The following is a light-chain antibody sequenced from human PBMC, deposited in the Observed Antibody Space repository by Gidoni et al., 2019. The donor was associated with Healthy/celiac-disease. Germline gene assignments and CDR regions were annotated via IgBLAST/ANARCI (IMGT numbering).Light chain of an antibody. J-gene: IGLJ2*01. V-gene: IGLV2-23*02. CDR1: SSDVGSYNL. CDR2: EVS. CDR3: CSYAGSSTVV. Sequence: QSALTHPASVSGSPGQSITIFCTGTSSDVGSYNLVSWYQQHPGKAPKLMIYEVSRRPSGVSNRFSGSKSGNTASRTVSGLQAEDEADYYCCSYAGSSTVVFGGGTKLTVL.